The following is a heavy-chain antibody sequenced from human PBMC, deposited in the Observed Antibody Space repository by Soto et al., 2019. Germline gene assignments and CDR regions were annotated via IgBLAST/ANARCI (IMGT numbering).Heavy chain of an antibody. J-gene: IGHJ6*02. CDR1: GFTFSSYS. V-gene: IGHV3-21*01. D-gene: IGHD1-26*01. CDR3: ARDRWPYGWEPKYYDGMDV. Sequence: EVQLVESGGGLVKPGGSLRLSCAASGFTFSSYSMNWVRQAPGKGLEWVSSISSSSSYIYYADSVKGRFTISRDNAKNSLYLQMNSLRAEDTAVYYCARDRWPYGWEPKYYDGMDVWGQGTTVTVSS. CDR2: ISSSSSYI.